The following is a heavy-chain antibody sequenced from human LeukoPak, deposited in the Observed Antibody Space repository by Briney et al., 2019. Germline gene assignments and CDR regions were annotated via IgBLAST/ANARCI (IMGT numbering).Heavy chain of an antibody. J-gene: IGHJ4*02. Sequence: GGSLRLSCAASGFTVSSSYMTWVRQAPGKGLEWVSFIYSGGSTYYADSVKGRFIISRDNSKNTLYLQMNSLRAEDTAVYYCARDEQYQLMILDFWGQGTLITVSS. D-gene: IGHD3-16*01. CDR1: GFTVSSSY. CDR3: ARDEQYQLMILDF. CDR2: IYSGGST. V-gene: IGHV3-53*01.